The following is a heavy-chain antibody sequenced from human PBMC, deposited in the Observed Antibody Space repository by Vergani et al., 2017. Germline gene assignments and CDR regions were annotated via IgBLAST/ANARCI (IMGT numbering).Heavy chain of an antibody. V-gene: IGHV3-64*01. CDR2: ISSNGGST. CDR1: GFTFSSYA. Sequence: EVQLVESGGGLVQPGGSLRLSCAASGFTFSSYAMHWVRQAPGKGLEYVSAISSNGGSTYYANSVKGRFTISRDSSKNTLYLLLNSLRADDTAVYYCAKDEDSSGWLTFDYWGQGTLVTVSS. CDR3: AKDEDSSGWLTFDY. D-gene: IGHD6-19*01. J-gene: IGHJ4*02.